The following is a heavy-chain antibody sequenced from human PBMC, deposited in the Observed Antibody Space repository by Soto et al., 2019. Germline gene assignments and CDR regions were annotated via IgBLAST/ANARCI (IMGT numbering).Heavy chain of an antibody. CDR3: VSYGSGTYYSGYSFDF. CDR2: IYHSGST. D-gene: IGHD3-10*01. CDR1: GGSISSGGYS. J-gene: IGHJ4*02. Sequence: PSETLSLTCAVSGGSISSGGYSWSWIRQPPGKGLEWIGYIYHSGSTYYNPSLKSRVTISVDRSKNQFSLKLSSVTAADTAVYYCVSYGSGTYYSGYSFDFWSQGSLVTVSS. V-gene: IGHV4-30-2*01.